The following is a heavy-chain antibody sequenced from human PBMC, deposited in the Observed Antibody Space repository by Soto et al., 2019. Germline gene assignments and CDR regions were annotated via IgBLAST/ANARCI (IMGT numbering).Heavy chain of an antibody. CDR3: AKDMVRGVIPPILDY. CDR2: IGSAGDT. CDR1: GFKLSGYD. V-gene: IGHV3-13*01. D-gene: IGHD3-10*01. J-gene: IGHJ4*02. Sequence: PGGSLRLSCGASGFKLSGYDSHWVRQATGKGLEWVSGIGSAGDTYYEDSVKGRFTISRENAKNSLYLQMNSLRVGDTAVYYCAKDMVRGVIPPILDYWGQGTLVTVSS.